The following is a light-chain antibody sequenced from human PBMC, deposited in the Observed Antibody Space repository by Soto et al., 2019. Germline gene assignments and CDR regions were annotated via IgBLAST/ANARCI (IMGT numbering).Light chain of an antibody. Sequence: DIQMTQSPSSLSASVGARISITCQASQDIRTSLSWFQQKPGRAPKLLIYGASNLETGVPSRFRGSGSGTAFTFTISSLQPEDISTYYCQQYDNLPPFTFGPGTKVDIK. CDR1: QDIRTS. CDR2: GAS. CDR3: QQYDNLPPFT. V-gene: IGKV1-33*01. J-gene: IGKJ3*01.